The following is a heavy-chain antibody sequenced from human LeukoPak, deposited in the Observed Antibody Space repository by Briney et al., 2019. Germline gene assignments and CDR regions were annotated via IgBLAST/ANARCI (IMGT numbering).Heavy chain of an antibody. J-gene: IGHJ4*02. CDR2: IYHSGST. CDR3: AMGSRGSYYGY. V-gene: IGHV4-39*01. CDR1: GGSISSNSYY. Sequence: SETLSLTCTVSGGSISSNSYYWGWIRQPPGKGLEWIGTIYHSGSTNYKPSLKSRVTISVDTSKNQFFLRLSSVTAADTAVYYCAMGSRGSYYGYWGQRTLVTVSS. D-gene: IGHD1-26*01.